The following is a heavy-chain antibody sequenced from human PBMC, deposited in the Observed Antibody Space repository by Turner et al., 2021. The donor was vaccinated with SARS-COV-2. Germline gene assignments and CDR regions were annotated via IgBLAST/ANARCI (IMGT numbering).Heavy chain of an antibody. CDR3: ARARWLRGGVDY. Sequence: QVQLQESGPGLVKPSETLSLTCTVSGGSISSYYWNWIRQPPGKGLEWIGYIYYSGSTNYNPSLKSRVTISVDMSKNQFSLKLSSVTAADTAVYYCARARWLRGGVDYWGQGTLVTVSS. J-gene: IGHJ4*02. V-gene: IGHV4-59*01. CDR1: GGSISSYY. D-gene: IGHD5-12*01. CDR2: IYYSGST.